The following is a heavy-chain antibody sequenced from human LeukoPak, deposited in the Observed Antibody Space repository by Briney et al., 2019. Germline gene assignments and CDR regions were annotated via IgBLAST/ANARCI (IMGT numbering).Heavy chain of an antibody. CDR1: GYTFTSYG. D-gene: IGHD3-10*01. CDR2: ISAYNGNT. CDR3: ARVGVRYYGSGSRVNWFDP. V-gene: IGHV1-18*01. Sequence: ASVTVSCKASGYTFTSYGISWVRQAPGQGLEGMGWISAYNGNTNYAQKLQGRATMTTDTSTSTAYMELRSLRSDDTAVYYCARVGVRYYGSGSRVNWFDPWGQGTLVTVSS. J-gene: IGHJ5*02.